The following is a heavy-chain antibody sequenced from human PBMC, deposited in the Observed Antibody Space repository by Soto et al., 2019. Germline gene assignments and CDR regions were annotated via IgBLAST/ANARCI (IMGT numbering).Heavy chain of an antibody. V-gene: IGHV3-9*01. J-gene: IGHJ4*02. Sequence: VQLVESGGGLVQPGRSLRLSCAASGFTFDDYAMHWVRQAPGKGLEWVSGINWNSGSIAYADSVKGRFTISRDNAKNSLYLQMNSLRAEDTALYYCAKDIFYDILTGLGDYWGQGTLVTVSS. CDR3: AKDIFYDILTGLGDY. D-gene: IGHD3-9*01. CDR2: INWNSGSI. CDR1: GFTFDDYA.